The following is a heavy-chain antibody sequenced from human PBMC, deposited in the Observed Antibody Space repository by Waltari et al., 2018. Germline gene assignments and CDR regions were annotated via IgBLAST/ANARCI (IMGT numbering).Heavy chain of an antibody. D-gene: IGHD2-15*01. CDR1: GFTVNSNY. J-gene: IGHJ3*02. CDR2: ISGSGGST. CDR3: AKDDRVLYGDAFDI. V-gene: IGHV3-23*04. Sequence: EVQLVESGGGLIQPGGSLRLSCVGSGFTVNSNYMSWVRQAPGKGLEWVSAISGSGGSTYYADSVKGRFTISRDNSKNTLYLQMNSLRAEDTAVYYCAKDDRVLYGDAFDIWGQGTMVTVSS.